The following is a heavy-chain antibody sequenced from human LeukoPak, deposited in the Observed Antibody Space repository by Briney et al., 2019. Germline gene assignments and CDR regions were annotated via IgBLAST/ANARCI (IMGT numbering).Heavy chain of an antibody. CDR3: AKDVTGTGAFDI. D-gene: IGHD1-7*01. CDR2: ITWNSGTI. Sequence: GGSLRLSCAASGFTFSSYAMHWVRQGPGKGLEWVSGITWNSGTIGYADSVKGRFTISRDNAKNSLYLQMDSLRAEDTALYYCAKDVTGTGAFDIWGQGTMVTVSS. J-gene: IGHJ3*02. V-gene: IGHV3-9*01. CDR1: GFTFSSYA.